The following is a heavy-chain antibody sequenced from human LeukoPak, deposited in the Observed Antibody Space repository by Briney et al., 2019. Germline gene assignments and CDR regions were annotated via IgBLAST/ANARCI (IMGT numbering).Heavy chain of an antibody. Sequence: PSETLSLTCTISGYSISSGYFWGWIRQPPGKGLEWIASSYHTGTTYYNASLKSRLTISVDTSKNQFSLKLTSVTAADTAVYYCARISSSNWYNERGAFDVWGQGTMVTVSS. CDR1: GYSISSGYF. D-gene: IGHD6-13*01. V-gene: IGHV4-38-2*02. CDR3: ARISSSNWYNERGAFDV. J-gene: IGHJ3*01. CDR2: SYHTGTT.